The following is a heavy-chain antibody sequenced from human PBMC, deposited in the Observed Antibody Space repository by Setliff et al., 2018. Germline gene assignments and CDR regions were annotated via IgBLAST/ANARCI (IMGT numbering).Heavy chain of an antibody. J-gene: IGHJ4*02. Sequence: SETLSLTCTVSGYSISSGYYWGRIRQPPGKGLEWIGSIYHSGSTYYNPSLKSRVTISVDTSKNQFSLKLSSVTAADTAVYYCARAVLVVDAEDYWGQGTLVTVSS. CDR1: GYSISSGYY. V-gene: IGHV4-38-2*02. D-gene: IGHD3-22*01. CDR2: IYHSGST. CDR3: ARAVLVVDAEDY.